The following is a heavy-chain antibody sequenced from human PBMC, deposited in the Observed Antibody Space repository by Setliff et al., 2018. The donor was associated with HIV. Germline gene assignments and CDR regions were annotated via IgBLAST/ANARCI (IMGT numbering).Heavy chain of an antibody. D-gene: IGHD2-2*01. CDR2: VNHSGST. CDR3: AVVVPAAMPGGIGWFDP. CDR1: GGSFNNYF. V-gene: IGHV4-34*01. Sequence: SETLSLTCAVYGGSFNNYFWTWIRQPPGKGLEWIGEVNHSGSTNYNPSLKSRVTISVDTSKNQVSLKLNSITAADTAIYYCAVVVPAAMPGGIGWFDPWGQGTLVTVSS. J-gene: IGHJ5*02.